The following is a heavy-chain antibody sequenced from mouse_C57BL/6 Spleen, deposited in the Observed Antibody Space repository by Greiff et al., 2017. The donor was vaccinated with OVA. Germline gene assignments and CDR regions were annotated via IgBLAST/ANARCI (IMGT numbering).Heavy chain of an antibody. Sequence: QVQLQQPGAELVMPGASVKLSCKASGYTFTSYWMHWVKQRPGQGLEWIGEIDPSDSYTNYNQKFKGKSTLTVDKSSSTAYMQLSSLTSEDSAVYYCARADGYYGYFDFWGTGTTVTVSS. CDR2: IDPSDSYT. V-gene: IGHV1-69*01. D-gene: IGHD2-3*01. J-gene: IGHJ1*03. CDR3: ARADGYYGYFDF. CDR1: GYTFTSYW.